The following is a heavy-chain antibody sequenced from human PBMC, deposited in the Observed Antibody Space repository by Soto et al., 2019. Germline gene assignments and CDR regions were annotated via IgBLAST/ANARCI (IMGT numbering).Heavy chain of an antibody. J-gene: IGHJ5*02. D-gene: IGHD1-1*01. CDR2: IYATGAT. Sequence: LSLTCTVSGASISGFYWSWIRKSAGKGLEWIGRIYATGATDYNPSLKSRVMMSVDTSKKQFSLKLRSVTAADTAVYYCVRDGTKTLRDWFDPWGQGISVTVSS. CDR3: VRDGTKTLRDWFDP. CDR1: GASISGFY. V-gene: IGHV4-4*07.